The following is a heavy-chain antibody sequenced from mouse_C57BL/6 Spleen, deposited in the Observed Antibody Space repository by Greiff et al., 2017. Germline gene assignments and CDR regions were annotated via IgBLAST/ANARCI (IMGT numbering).Heavy chain of an antibody. V-gene: IGHV1-52*01. CDR1: GYTFTSYW. CDR3: ARRGNYGSSPPCPFDV. D-gene: IGHD1-1*01. J-gene: IGHJ1*03. Sequence: VQLQQPGAELVRPGSSVKLSCKASGYTFTSYWMHWVKQRPIQGLEWIGNIDPSDSETHYNQKFKDKATLTVDKSSSTAYMQLSSLTSEDSAVYYCARRGNYGSSPPCPFDVWGTGTTVTVSS. CDR2: IDPSDSET.